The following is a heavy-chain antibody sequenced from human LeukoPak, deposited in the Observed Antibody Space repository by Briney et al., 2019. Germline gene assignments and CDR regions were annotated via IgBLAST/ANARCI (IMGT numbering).Heavy chain of an antibody. CDR3: TRARGRRTYYYDSSGYYVFDY. CDR1: GFTFGDYA. D-gene: IGHD3-22*01. Sequence: GGSLRLSCTASGFTFGDYAMSWVRQAPGKGLEWLGFIRSKAYGGTTEYAASVKGRFTISRDDSKSIAYLQMNSLKTEDTAVYYCTRARGRRTYYYDSSGYYVFDYWGQGTLVTVSS. CDR2: IRSKAYGGTT. V-gene: IGHV3-49*04. J-gene: IGHJ4*02.